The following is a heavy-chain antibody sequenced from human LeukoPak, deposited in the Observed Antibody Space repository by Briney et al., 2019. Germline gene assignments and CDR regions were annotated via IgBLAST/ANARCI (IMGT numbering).Heavy chain of an antibody. V-gene: IGHV3-23*01. CDR2: ITNGGVTT. CDR3: VKLSSGSGSKFGFDS. D-gene: IGHD6-19*01. CDR1: GFTFGSYA. J-gene: IGHJ4*02. Sequence: GGSLRLSCAASGFTFGSYAMSWVRQTPGKSPEWVSIITNGGVTTYYADSVRGRFTISRDNSKNMLYLQMNSLRAEDTAVYYCVKLSSGSGSKFGFDSWGQGTLVTVSS.